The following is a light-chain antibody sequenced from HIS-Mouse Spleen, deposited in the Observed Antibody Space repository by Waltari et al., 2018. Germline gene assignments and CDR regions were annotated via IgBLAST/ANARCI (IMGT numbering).Light chain of an antibody. CDR2: DAS. Sequence: DIQMSQSPSSLSASVGDRVTITCQASQDISDNLNWYHKKPGKAPKLLIYDASNVETGVPTRFSGSGSGKDFTFTINSLQPEDSGTNYCLQYDNLPPKVECPFGPGTKVDI. CDR3: LQYDNLPPKVECP. CDR1: QDISDN. V-gene: IGKV1-33*01. J-gene: IGKJ3*01.